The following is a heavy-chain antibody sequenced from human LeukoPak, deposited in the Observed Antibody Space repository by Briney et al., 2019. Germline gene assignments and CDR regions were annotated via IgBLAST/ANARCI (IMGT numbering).Heavy chain of an antibody. J-gene: IGHJ6*03. CDR3: ARTFDVAPQERYMDV. Sequence: SAKVSCKASGGTFSSYAISWVRQAPGQGLEWMGGIIPIFGTANYAQKFQGRVTITADESTSTAYMELSSLRSEDTAVYYCARTFDVAPQERYMDVWGKGTTVTISS. V-gene: IGHV1-69*01. CDR1: GGTFSSYA. D-gene: IGHD3-16*01. CDR2: IIPIFGTA.